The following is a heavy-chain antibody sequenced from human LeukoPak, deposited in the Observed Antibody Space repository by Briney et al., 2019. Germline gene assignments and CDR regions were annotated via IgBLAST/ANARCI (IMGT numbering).Heavy chain of an antibody. D-gene: IGHD6-19*01. Sequence: PSETLSLTCTVSGGSISSYYCSWIRQPPGKGLEWLGYIYYSGSANYNPSLKSRVTISVDTSKNQFSLKLSSVTAADTAVYYCARGVEGSGWFHFDYWGQGTLVTVSS. CDR3: ARGVEGSGWFHFDY. CDR1: GGSISSYY. V-gene: IGHV4-59*13. J-gene: IGHJ4*02. CDR2: IYYSGSA.